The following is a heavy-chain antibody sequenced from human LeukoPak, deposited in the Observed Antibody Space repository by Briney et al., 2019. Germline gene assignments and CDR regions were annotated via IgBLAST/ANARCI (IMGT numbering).Heavy chain of an antibody. CDR1: GFTFSSYSMN. CDR2: IYYSGST. CDR3: ARVGYYDILTGYSNWFDP. V-gene: IGHV4-59*05. D-gene: IGHD3-9*01. J-gene: IGHJ5*02. Sequence: GSLRLSCAASGFTFSSYSMNWVRQAPGKGLEWIGSIYYSGSTYYNPSLKSRVTISVDTSKNQFSLKLSSVTAADTAVYYCARVGYYDILTGYSNWFDPWGQGTLVTVSS.